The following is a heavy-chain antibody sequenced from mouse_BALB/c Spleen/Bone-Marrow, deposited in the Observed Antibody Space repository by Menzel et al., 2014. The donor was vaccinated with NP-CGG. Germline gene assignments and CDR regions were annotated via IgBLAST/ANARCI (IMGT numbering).Heavy chain of an antibody. Sequence: EVRGVESGGGLVKSGGSLKLSCAASGFSFNSYGMSWVRQTPEKRLEWVATISGGGSYTFYPDSVKGRFTIPRDNAKNNLYLQLSSLRSEDTALYYCARHAYYDQTEVSFVYWGQGTLVTVSA. D-gene: IGHD2-4*01. CDR3: ARHAYYDQTEVSFVY. CDR1: GFSFNSYG. V-gene: IGHV5-9-2*01. J-gene: IGHJ3*01. CDR2: ISGGGSYT.